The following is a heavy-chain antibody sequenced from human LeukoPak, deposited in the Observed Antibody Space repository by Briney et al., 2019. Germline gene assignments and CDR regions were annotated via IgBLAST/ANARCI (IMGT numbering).Heavy chain of an antibody. J-gene: IGHJ3*02. CDR2: IKSKTDGGTT. D-gene: IGHD6-6*01. CDR1: GFTFSNAW. CDR3: AKDRFEYSSSPDAFDI. Sequence: GGSLRLSCAASGFTFSNAWMSWVRQAPGKGLEWVGRIKSKTDGGTTDYAAPVKGRFTISRDNSKNTLYLQMNSLRAEDTAVYYCAKDRFEYSSSPDAFDIWGQGTMVTVSS. V-gene: IGHV3-15*01.